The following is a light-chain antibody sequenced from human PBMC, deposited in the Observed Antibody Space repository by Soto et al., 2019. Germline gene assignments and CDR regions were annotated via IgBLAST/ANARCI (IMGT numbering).Light chain of an antibody. CDR1: SSDVGGYKY. CDR3: SSYTSISLYV. CDR2: DVS. Sequence: SVLTQPASVSGSPGQSISISCTGTSSDVGGYKYVPWYQQHPGKAPKLMIYDVSSRPSGVSNRFSGSKSGNTASLTISGLQAEDEADYYCSSYTSISLYVFGTGTKVTVL. J-gene: IGLJ1*01. V-gene: IGLV2-14*01.